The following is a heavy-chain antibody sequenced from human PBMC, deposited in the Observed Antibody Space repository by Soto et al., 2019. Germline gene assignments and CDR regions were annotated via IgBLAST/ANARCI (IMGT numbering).Heavy chain of an antibody. J-gene: IGHJ5*02. Sequence: QLQLHESGSGLVKPSQTLSLTCAVSGGSSSSGGYSWSWIRQPPGKGLEWIGYIYHSGSTYYNPSLKSRVTISVDSSKNQFSLKLSSVTAADTAVYYCARVPGPWGQGTLVTVSS. CDR1: GGSSSSGGYS. CDR3: ARVPGP. D-gene: IGHD3-10*01. V-gene: IGHV4-30-2*01. CDR2: IYHSGST.